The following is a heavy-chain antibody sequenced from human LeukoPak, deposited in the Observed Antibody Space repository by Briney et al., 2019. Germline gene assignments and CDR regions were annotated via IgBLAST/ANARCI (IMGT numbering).Heavy chain of an antibody. CDR2: IYYSGST. CDR3: ARAYGDYARFDY. Sequence: PSETLSLTCTVSVGSISSYYWSWIRQPPGKGLEWIGYIYYSGSTNYNPSLKSRVTISVDTSKNQFSLKLSSVTAADTAVYYCARAYGDYARFDYWSQGTLVTVSS. D-gene: IGHD4-17*01. CDR1: VGSISSYY. J-gene: IGHJ4*02. V-gene: IGHV4-59*01.